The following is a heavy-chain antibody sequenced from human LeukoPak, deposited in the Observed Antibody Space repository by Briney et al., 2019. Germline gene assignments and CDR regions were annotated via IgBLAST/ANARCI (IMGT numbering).Heavy chain of an antibody. CDR1: GYSFTSYW. J-gene: IGHJ4*02. V-gene: IGHV5-51*01. Sequence: GESLQISCQGSGYSFTSYWIGWVRQMPGKGLEWMGIIYPGDSDTRYSPSFQGQVTISADKSISTAYLQWSSLRASDIAMYYCARRPSAAKFDYWGQGTLVTVSS. D-gene: IGHD6-13*01. CDR3: ARRPSAAKFDY. CDR2: IYPGDSDT.